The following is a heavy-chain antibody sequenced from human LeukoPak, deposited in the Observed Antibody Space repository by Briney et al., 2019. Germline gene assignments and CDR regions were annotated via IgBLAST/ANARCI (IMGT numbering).Heavy chain of an antibody. J-gene: IGHJ6*03. CDR3: AREKYSSSWYGLNYYYYYMDV. CDR2: INHSGST. CDR1: GGSFSGYY. Sequence: SETLSLTCAVYGGSFSGYYWSWIRQPPGKGLEWIGEINHSGSTNYNPSLKSRVTISVDTSKNQFSLKLSSVTAADTAVYYCAREKYSSSWYGLNYYYYYMDVWGKGTTVTVSS. V-gene: IGHV4-34*01. D-gene: IGHD6-13*01.